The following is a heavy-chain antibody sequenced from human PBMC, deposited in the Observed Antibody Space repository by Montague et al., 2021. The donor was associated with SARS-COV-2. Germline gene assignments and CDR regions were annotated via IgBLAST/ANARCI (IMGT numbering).Heavy chain of an antibody. Sequence: SETRSLTCTASGGSIGAYYWSWIRQPPGKGLEWIGYIDNSGSTNHNPSLESRVTMSVDTSKNQFSLKLNSATAADTAVYYCARHGGNDAFDIWGRGTMVTVSS. J-gene: IGHJ3*02. CDR2: IDNSGST. CDR1: GGSIGAYY. V-gene: IGHV4-59*01. D-gene: IGHD4-23*01. CDR3: ARHGGNDAFDI.